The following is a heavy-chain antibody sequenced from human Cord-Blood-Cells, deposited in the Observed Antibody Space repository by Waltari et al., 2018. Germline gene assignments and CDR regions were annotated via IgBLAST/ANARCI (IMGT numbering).Heavy chain of an antibody. CDR3: ASLTYSHGAFDI. Sequence: EVQLVESGGGLIQPGGSLRLSCAASGFTVISNYMSWVRQAPGKGLEWVSGILSGGSTYYADPGKGRFTISRDNSKNTLYLQMNSLRAEDTAVYYCASLTYSHGAFDIWGQGTMVTVSS. J-gene: IGHJ3*02. CDR1: GFTVISNY. V-gene: IGHV3-53*01. CDR2: ILSGGST. D-gene: IGHD7-27*01.